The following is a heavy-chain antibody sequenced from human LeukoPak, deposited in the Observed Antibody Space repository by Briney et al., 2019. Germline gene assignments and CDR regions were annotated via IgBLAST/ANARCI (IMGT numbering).Heavy chain of an antibody. CDR1: VGSINRYY. D-gene: IGHD2-2*01. V-gene: IGHV4-59*01. CDR3: ARARYANAWYAFDI. CDR2: LSHSGSS. Sequence: SETLSVTCIVSVGSINRYYWSWIRQPPGRGLEWVGYLSHSGSSDSNPSLKSRVNILVDTSKNQFYLKLTSLAAADTAVYYCARARYANAWYAFDIWGQGTMVSVSS. J-gene: IGHJ3*02.